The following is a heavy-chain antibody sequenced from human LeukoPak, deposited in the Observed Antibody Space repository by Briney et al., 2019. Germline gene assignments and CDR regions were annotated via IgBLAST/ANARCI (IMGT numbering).Heavy chain of an antibody. D-gene: IGHD3-22*01. J-gene: IGHJ3*02. V-gene: IGHV1-69*13. CDR2: IIPIFGTA. CDR1: GGTFSSYA. Sequence: GASVKVSCKASGGTFSSYAISWVRQAPGQGLEWMGGIIPIFGTANYAQKFQGRVTITADESTSTAYMELSSLRSEDTAVYYCARDRPTYYYDSSGLRHAFDIWGQGTMVTVSS. CDR3: ARDRPTYYYDSSGLRHAFDI.